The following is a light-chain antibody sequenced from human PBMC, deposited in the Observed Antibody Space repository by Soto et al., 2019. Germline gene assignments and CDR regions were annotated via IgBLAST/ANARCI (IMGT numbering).Light chain of an antibody. V-gene: IGLV2-11*01. CDR3: CSYAGTYTWI. CDR2: DVT. Sequence: QSVLTQPRSVSGSPGQSVTISCTGASINVGGYNYVSWYQHHPGKVPQLIIYDVTKRPSGVPDRFSGSKSGNTASLTISGLQVEDEADYYCCSYAGTYTWIFGGGTKLTVL. CDR1: SINVGGYNY. J-gene: IGLJ2*01.